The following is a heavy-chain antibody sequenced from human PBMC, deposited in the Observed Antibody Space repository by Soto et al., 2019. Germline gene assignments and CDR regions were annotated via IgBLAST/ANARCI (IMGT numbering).Heavy chain of an antibody. J-gene: IGHJ4*02. CDR1: GFTFSSYT. Sequence: QVQVVESGGGVVQPGRSLRLSCAASGFTFSSYTMHWVRQAPGKGLEWVALLSYDGSYKYYADSVKGRFTISRDNPKNTLYLQMNSLRAEDSAVYYCGGQGYWGQGTLVTVSS. V-gene: IGHV3-30-3*01. CDR2: LSYDGSYK. CDR3: GGQGY.